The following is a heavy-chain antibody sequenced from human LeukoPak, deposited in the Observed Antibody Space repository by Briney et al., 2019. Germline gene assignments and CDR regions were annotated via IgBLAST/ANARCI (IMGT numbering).Heavy chain of an antibody. CDR3: ARVNINNWHSCDY. CDR1: GGSVSSNNW. CDR2: IYHSGSP. V-gene: IGHV4-4*02. J-gene: IGHJ4*02. Sequence: SETLSLTCAVSGGSVSSNNWWGWVRQPPGKGLEWIGEIYHSGSPNYNPSLKSRVTISVDKSRNHFSLNLSSVTAADTAVYYCARVNINNWHSCDYWGQGTLVTVSS. D-gene: IGHD1-1*01.